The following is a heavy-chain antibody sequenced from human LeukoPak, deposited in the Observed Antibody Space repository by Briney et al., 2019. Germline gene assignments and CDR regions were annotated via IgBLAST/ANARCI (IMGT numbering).Heavy chain of an antibody. Sequence: PSETLSLTCAVYGGSFSGYYWSWIRQPPGKGLEWIGEINHSGSTNYNPSLKSRVTISVDTSKNQFSLKLSSVTAADTAVNYCARGEAANPRRSYYYYYMDVWGKGTTVTVSS. CDR2: INHSGST. CDR1: GGSFSGYY. J-gene: IGHJ6*03. V-gene: IGHV4-34*01. D-gene: IGHD1-14*01. CDR3: ARGEAANPRRSYYYYYMDV.